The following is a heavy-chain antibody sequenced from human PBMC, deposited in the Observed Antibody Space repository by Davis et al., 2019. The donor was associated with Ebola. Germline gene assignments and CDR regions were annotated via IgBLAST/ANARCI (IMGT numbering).Heavy chain of an antibody. CDR1: GFTFSSYA. CDR3: AKQWYSSGWYYYYGMDV. Sequence: SLKISCAASGFTFSSYAMSWVRQAPGKGLEWVSAISGSGGSTYYADSVKGRFTISRDNSKNTLYLQMNSLRAEDTAVYYCAKQWYSSGWYYYYGMDVWGQGTTVTVSS. J-gene: IGHJ6*02. CDR2: ISGSGGST. V-gene: IGHV3-23*01. D-gene: IGHD6-19*01.